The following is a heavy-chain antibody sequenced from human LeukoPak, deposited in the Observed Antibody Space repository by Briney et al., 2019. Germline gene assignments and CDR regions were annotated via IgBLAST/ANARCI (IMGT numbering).Heavy chain of an antibody. CDR1: GFTFSRYW. CDR2: ISSDASSI. J-gene: IGHJ5*02. CDR3: ARVTGSGWSDL. D-gene: IGHD6-19*01. V-gene: IGHV3-74*01. Sequence: GGSLRHSCAASGFTFSRYWMHWVRQAPGKGLVWVSRISSDASSITYADSVKGRFTISRDNAKNTLYLQMNSLRAEDTAVYYCARVTGSGWSDLWGQGTLVTVSS.